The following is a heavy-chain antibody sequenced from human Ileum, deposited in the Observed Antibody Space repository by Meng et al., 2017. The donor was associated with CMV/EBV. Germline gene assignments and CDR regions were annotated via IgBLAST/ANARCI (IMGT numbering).Heavy chain of an antibody. J-gene: IGHJ4*02. CDR3: ARRYFGYFDY. CDR2: ISGSGGST. V-gene: IGHV3-23*01. Sequence: GESLKISCAASGFTFSSYAMSWVRQAPGKGLEWVSAISGSGGSTYYADSVKGRFTISRDNSKNTLYLQMNNLRAEDTAVYYCARRYFGYFDYWGQGTLVTVSS. D-gene: IGHD2/OR15-2a*01. CDR1: GFTFSSYA.